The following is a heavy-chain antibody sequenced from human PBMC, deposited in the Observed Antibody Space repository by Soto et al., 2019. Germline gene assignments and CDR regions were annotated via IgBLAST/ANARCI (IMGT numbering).Heavy chain of an antibody. CDR2: ISSSGSTI. J-gene: IGHJ6*02. D-gene: IGHD3-9*01. V-gene: IGHV3-48*03. CDR1: GFTFSSYE. CDR3: AGGGGGYYDILTGYRYYYYNYAMDV. Sequence: GGSLRLSCAASGFTFSSYEMNWVRQAPGKGLEWVSYISSSGSTIYYADSVKGRFTISRDNAKNSLYLQMNSLRAEDTAVYYCAGGGGGYYDILTGYRYYYYNYAMDVWGQGTPVTVSS.